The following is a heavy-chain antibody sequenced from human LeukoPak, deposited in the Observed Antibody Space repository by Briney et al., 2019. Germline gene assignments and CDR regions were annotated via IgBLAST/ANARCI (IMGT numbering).Heavy chain of an antibody. CDR1: GFTFSSYA. J-gene: IGHJ4*02. V-gene: IGHV3-21*01. CDR2: ISSRSSYI. Sequence: GGSLRLSCAASGFTFSSYAMSWVRQAPGRGLEWVSSISSRSSYIYDADSVKGRFIISRDNAKNSLYLQMNSLRVDDTGVSFCAKGGERSSSSSDYWGQGTLVTVSS. D-gene: IGHD6-13*01. CDR3: AKGGERSSSSSDY.